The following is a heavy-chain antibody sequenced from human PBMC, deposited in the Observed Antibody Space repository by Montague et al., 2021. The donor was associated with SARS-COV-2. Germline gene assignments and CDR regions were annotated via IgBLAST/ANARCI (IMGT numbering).Heavy chain of an antibody. CDR2: IYWDDDK. J-gene: IGHJ3*02. CDR1: GLSLSTSGVG. Sequence: VKPTQTLTLTCTFSGLSLSTSGVGVGWIRQPPGKALEWLALIYWDDDKRYSPSLKSRLTITKDTSKNQVVLTMTNMDPVDTATYYCARRITIYAFDIWGQGTMVTVSS. D-gene: IGHD3-3*01. CDR3: ARRITIYAFDI. V-gene: IGHV2-5*02.